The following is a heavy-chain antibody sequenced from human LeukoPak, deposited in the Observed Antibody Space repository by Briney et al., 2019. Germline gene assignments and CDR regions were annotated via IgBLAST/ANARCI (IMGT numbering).Heavy chain of an antibody. J-gene: IGHJ4*02. D-gene: IGHD3-10*01. CDR2: ISSSGSTI. V-gene: IGHV3-48*03. Sequence: GGSLRLSCAASGFTFSSYEMNWVRQAPGKGLEWVSYISSSGSTIYYADSVKGRFTISRDNAKNPLYLQMNSLRAEDTAVYYCARTVKWFGESAFDYWGQGTLVTVSS. CDR3: ARTVKWFGESAFDY. CDR1: GFTFSSYE.